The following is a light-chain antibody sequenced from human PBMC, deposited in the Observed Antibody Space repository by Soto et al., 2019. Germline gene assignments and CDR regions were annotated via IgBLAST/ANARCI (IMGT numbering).Light chain of an antibody. J-gene: IGKJ5*01. CDR1: QSVSGN. Sequence: EIVMTQSPATLSVSPGERVTVSCRASQSVSGNLAWYQQKPGQAPRLLIYGASTRATGIPARFRGGGSGTEFTLTISSLKSEAFAVYYCQQYNNWPPITLGQGTRLEIK. V-gene: IGKV3-15*01. CDR3: QQYNNWPPIT. CDR2: GAS.